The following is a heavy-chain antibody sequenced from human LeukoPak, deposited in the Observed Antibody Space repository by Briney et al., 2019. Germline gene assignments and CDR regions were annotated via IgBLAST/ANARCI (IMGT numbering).Heavy chain of an antibody. V-gene: IGHV4-59*01. J-gene: IGHJ4*02. CDR1: GGSINSDY. CDR3: ARLSGYSSGHYYSDY. Sequence: SETLSLTCTVSGGSINSDYWSWIRQPPGKGLEWIGYIYYRGSTNYNPSLKSRVTISVDTSKNQFSLKLSSVTAADTAVYYCARLSGYSSGHYYSDYWGQGTLVTVSS. D-gene: IGHD3-22*01. CDR2: IYYRGST.